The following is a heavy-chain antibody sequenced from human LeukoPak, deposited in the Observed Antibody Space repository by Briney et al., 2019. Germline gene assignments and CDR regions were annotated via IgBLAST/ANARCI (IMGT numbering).Heavy chain of an antibody. CDR1: GFTFSSFA. D-gene: IGHD4-17*01. CDR2: ITGSHGRT. Sequence: QTGGSLRLSCAASGFTFSSFAMTWVRRAPGKGLEWVSSITGSHGRTYNTDSVKGRFTISRDNSQNTLYLQMNSLTAEDTAVYYCTKDPNGDYVGAFDPWGQGTLVTVSS. J-gene: IGHJ5*02. V-gene: IGHV3-23*01. CDR3: TKDPNGDYVGAFDP.